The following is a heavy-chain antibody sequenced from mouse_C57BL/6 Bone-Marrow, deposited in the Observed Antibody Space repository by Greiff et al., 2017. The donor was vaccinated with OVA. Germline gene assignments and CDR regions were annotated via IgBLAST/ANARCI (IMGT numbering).Heavy chain of an antibody. CDR2: IHPNSGST. J-gene: IGHJ3*01. V-gene: IGHV1-64*01. CDR3: ARWDYYGSSSAY. Sequence: VQLQQPGAELVKPGASVKLSCKASGYTFTSYWMHWVKQRPGQGLEWIGMIHPNSGSTNYNEKFKSKATLTVDKSSSTAYMQLSSLTSEDSAVYYCARWDYYGSSSAYWGQGTLVTVSA. CDR1: GYTFTSYW. D-gene: IGHD1-1*01.